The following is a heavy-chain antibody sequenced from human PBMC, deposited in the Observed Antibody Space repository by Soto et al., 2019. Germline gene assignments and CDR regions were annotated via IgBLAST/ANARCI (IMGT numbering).Heavy chain of an antibody. CDR3: GRAVVATHFCGDQ. CDR1: GFTFSSYW. D-gene: IGHD5-12*01. J-gene: IGHJ4*02. V-gene: IGHV3-74*01. Sequence: EVQVVESGGDSVQPGGSLRLSCAASGFTFSSYWMHWVRQVPGKGLVWVSRVNTDGSITNYADSVKGRFTISRDNAKNILFSAMNSLGADETAVDYCGRAVVATHFCGDQWGQGTLV. CDR2: VNTDGSIT.